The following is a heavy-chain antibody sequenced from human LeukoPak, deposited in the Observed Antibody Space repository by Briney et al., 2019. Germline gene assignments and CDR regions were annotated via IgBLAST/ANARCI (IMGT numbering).Heavy chain of an antibody. J-gene: IGHJ4*02. CDR1: GGSFSGYY. CDR2: IIHSGST. Sequence: PSETLSLTCAVYGGSFSGYYWSWIRQPPGRGLEWIGEIIHSGSTNYNPSLKSRVTISVDTSKNQFSLKLNSVTAADTAVHYCARGRNATYWGQGTLVTVSS. V-gene: IGHV4-34*01. CDR3: ARGRNATY.